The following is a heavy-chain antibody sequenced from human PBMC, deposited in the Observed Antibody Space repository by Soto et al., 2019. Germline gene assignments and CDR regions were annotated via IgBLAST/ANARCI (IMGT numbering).Heavy chain of an antibody. CDR2: IYPGDSDT. J-gene: IGHJ4*02. V-gene: IGHV5-51*01. CDR3: ARRGPNDYDSSGYQIDY. D-gene: IGHD3-22*01. Sequence: PGESLKISCKGSGYRFTNYWIGWVRQMPGKGLEWMGIIYPGDSDTRYSPTFEGQVTISADKSITTAYLQWSSLKASDSAMYYCARRGPNDYDSSGYQIDYWGQGTPATVSS. CDR1: GYRFTNYW.